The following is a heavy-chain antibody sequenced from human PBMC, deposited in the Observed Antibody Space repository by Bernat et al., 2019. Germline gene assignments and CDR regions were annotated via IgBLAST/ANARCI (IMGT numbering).Heavy chain of an antibody. J-gene: IGHJ4*02. CDR1: GYTFTGYY. D-gene: IGHD6-6*01. Sequence: QVQLVQSGAEVRESGASVKVSCKASGYTFTGYYIHWVRQAPGQGLESMGWINPNSGGTNFAQKFQGRVTMTRDTSISTAYMELSRLRSDDTAVYYCAMTSRSFNGPDYWGQGTLVTVSS. CDR2: INPNSGGT. CDR3: AMTSRSFNGPDY. V-gene: IGHV1-2*02.